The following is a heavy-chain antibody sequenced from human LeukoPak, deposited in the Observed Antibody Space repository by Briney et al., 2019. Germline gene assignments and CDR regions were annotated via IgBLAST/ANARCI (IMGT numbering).Heavy chain of an antibody. D-gene: IGHD5-24*01. CDR3: ARDPLQMATITRTFDY. V-gene: IGHV3-30*04. CDR1: GFTFSSYA. CDR2: ISYDGSNK. J-gene: IGHJ4*02. Sequence: PGGSLRLSCAASGFTFSSYAMSWVRQAPGKGLEWVAVISYDGSNKYYADSVKGRFTISRDNSKNTLYLQMNSLRAEDTAVYYCARDPLQMATITRTFDYWGQGTLVTVSS.